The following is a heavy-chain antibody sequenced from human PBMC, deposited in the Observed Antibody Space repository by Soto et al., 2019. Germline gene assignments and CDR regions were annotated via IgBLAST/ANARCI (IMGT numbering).Heavy chain of an antibody. Sequence: SETLSLTCTVSGGSISSSSYFWGWIRQPPGEGLEWIGSMYYSGGGNYNPSLKSRVTISVDTSRNQFSLRLISVTAADTGVYYCASRSFSSSFETYGMDVWGQGAKVTVSS. D-gene: IGHD6-13*01. J-gene: IGHJ6*02. CDR3: ASRSFSSSFETYGMDV. CDR1: GGSISSSSYF. V-gene: IGHV4-39*01. CDR2: MYYSGGG.